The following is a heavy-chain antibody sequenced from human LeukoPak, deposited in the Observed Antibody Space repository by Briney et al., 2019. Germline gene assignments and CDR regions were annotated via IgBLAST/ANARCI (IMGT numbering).Heavy chain of an antibody. Sequence: KPSETLSLTCSVSGGSISGFFWSWIRQSPGKGLEWLGFINDGGTTKYNPSLKSRVTISVDMSKNQFSLRLNSVTAADTAVYYCARDSAPFSGISVAGYFDFWGQGTLVTVSS. D-gene: IGHD6-19*01. CDR2: INDGGTT. J-gene: IGHJ4*02. V-gene: IGHV4-59*01. CDR1: GGSISGFF. CDR3: ARDSAPFSGISVAGYFDF.